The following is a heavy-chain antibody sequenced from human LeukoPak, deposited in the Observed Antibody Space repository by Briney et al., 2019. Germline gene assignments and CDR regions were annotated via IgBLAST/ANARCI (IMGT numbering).Heavy chain of an antibody. CDR2: IYSGGST. V-gene: IGHV3-53*04. D-gene: IGHD3-10*01. J-gene: IGHJ4*02. CDR3: TTGYGSGSYRAFWY. Sequence: PGGSLRLSCAASGFTVSNNYMSWVRQAPGKGLEWGSVIYSGGSTYYADSVKGRFTISRHNSKNTLYLQMNSLRAEDTAVYYCTTGYGSGSYRAFWYWGQGTLVTVSS. CDR1: GFTVSNNY.